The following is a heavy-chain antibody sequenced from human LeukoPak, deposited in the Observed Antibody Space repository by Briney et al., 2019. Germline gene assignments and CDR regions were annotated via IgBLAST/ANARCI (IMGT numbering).Heavy chain of an antibody. D-gene: IGHD2-21*01. J-gene: IGHJ4*02. Sequence: GGSLRLSCAASGFTFDDYSMHWVRQAPGKGLEWVSCISWNSGSIGYADSVKGRFTISRDNAKNSLYPQMISLRAEDTALYYCAKGIAYYFDYWGQGTLVTVSS. CDR1: GFTFDDYS. V-gene: IGHV3-9*01. CDR2: ISWNSGSI. CDR3: AKGIAYYFDY.